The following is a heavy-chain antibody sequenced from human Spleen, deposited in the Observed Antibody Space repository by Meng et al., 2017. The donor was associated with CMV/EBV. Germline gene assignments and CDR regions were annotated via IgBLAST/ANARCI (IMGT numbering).Heavy chain of an antibody. J-gene: IGHJ4*02. V-gene: IGHV3-23*03. Sequence: SLRISGAVSGFTLRDYAMNWVRQAPGKGLEWVSVIFSGGTATYYADSVKGRFTISRVLSKNTLYLQMNGLRAEDTGIYYCASSGTPDYWGQGTLVTVSS. D-gene: IGHD1-1*01. CDR1: GFTLRDYA. CDR2: IFSGGTAT. CDR3: ASSGTPDY.